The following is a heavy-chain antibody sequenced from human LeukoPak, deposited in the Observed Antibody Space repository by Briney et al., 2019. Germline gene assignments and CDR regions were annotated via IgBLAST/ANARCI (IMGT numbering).Heavy chain of an antibody. D-gene: IGHD3-3*01. CDR3: AREVSDYDFWSGYSALETYYFDY. CDR2: IIPIFGTA. V-gene: IGHV1-69*13. Sequence: SVKVSCKASGGTFSSYAISWVRQAPGQGLEWMGGIIPIFGTANYAQKFQGRVTITADESTSTAYMELSRLRSDDTAVYYCAREVSDYDFWSGYSALETYYFDYWGQGTLVTVSS. J-gene: IGHJ4*02. CDR1: GGTFSSYA.